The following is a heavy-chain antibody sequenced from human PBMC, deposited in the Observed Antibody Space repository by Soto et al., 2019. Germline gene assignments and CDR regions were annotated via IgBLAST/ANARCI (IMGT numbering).Heavy chain of an antibody. V-gene: IGHV1-46*01. J-gene: IGHJ4*02. CDR2: INPSGGST. CDR3: ARGTYYYDSSGYWNY. CDR1: GYTCTSYY. D-gene: IGHD3-22*01. Sequence: GASVKVSCKASGYTCTSYYMHGVRQAPGQGLEWMGIINPSGGSTSYAQKFQGRVTMTRDTSTSTVYMELSSLRSEDTAVYYCARGTYYYDSSGYWNYWGQGTLVTVSS.